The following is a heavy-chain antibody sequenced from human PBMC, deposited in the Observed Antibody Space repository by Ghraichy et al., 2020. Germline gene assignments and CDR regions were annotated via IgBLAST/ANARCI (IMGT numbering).Heavy chain of an antibody. V-gene: IGHV1-18*01. CDR1: GYTFINYV. D-gene: IGHD5-24*01. CDR2: ITSKSGNT. Sequence: ASVKVSCKTSGYTFINYVITWVRQAPWQGLEWLGWITSKSGNTQYGWKFQGRVTMTTDTSTSTAYMELRSLRSDDTAVYYCARGINYFDPWGQGSLVTVSS. J-gene: IGHJ5*02. CDR3: ARGINYFDP.